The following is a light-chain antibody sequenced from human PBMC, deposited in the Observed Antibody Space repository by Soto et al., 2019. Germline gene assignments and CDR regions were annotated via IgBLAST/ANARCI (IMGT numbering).Light chain of an antibody. V-gene: IGLV2-23*01. CDR1: SSDVGSYNL. CDR2: EGS. Sequence: QSALTQPASVSGSPGQSITISCTGTSSDVGSYNLVSWYQQHPGKAPKLMIYEGSKRPSGVSNRFSGSKSGNTDSLTISGIEAEDQVDNHCSSYAGSSSHVVFGRGTKLTVL. J-gene: IGLJ2*01. CDR3: SSYAGSSSHVV.